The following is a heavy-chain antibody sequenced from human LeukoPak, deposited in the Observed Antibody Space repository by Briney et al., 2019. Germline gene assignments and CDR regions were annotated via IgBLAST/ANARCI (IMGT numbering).Heavy chain of an antibody. Sequence: GVLRLSCAASGFTFSSYETNWVRQAPGKGLEWISYISSSGSTMYYADSVKGRFTISRDSAKNSLYLQMNSLRAEDTAIYYCASSSWYALDYWGQGTLVTVSS. CDR3: ASSSWYALDY. D-gene: IGHD6-13*01. J-gene: IGHJ4*02. CDR1: GFTFSSYE. V-gene: IGHV3-48*03. CDR2: ISSSGSTM.